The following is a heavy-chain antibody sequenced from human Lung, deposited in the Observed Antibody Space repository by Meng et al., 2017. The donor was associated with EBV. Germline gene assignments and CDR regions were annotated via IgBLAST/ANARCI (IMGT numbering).Heavy chain of an antibody. CDR2: IYYSGST. J-gene: IGHJ4*02. CDR1: GASISSGGYY. D-gene: IGHD5-18*01. CDR3: ARGGYYSFDY. V-gene: IGHV4-31*03. Sequence: QSQLKESGPGLWQPLQTLSLTCTVSGASISSGGYYWSWIRQHPGKGLEWIGYIYYSGSTYYNPSLKSRVTISLDTSKNQFSLKLSSVTAADTAVYYCARGGYYSFDYWGQGTLVTVSS.